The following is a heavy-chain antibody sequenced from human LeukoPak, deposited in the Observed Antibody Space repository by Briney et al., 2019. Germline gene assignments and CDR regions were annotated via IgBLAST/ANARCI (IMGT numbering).Heavy chain of an antibody. D-gene: IGHD6-13*01. CDR3: ARGTPLRPYSSSWYGPPYNWFDP. J-gene: IGHJ5*02. Sequence: SETLSLTCAVYGGSFSGYYWSWIRQPPGKGLEWIGEINHSGSTNYNPSLKSRVTISVDTSKNKFSLKLSSVTAADTAVYYCARGTPLRPYSSSWYGPPYNWFDPWGQGTLVTVSS. V-gene: IGHV4-34*01. CDR1: GGSFSGYY. CDR2: INHSGST.